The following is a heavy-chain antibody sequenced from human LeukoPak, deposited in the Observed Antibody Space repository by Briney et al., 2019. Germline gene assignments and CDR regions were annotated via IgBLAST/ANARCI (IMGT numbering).Heavy chain of an antibody. CDR1: GFTFSNYW. J-gene: IGHJ4*02. V-gene: IGHV3-74*01. CDR3: ARALHY. CDR2: IKTDGSRT. Sequence: GGSLRLSCVASGFTFSNYWMHWVRQAPGKGLVWVSRIKTDGSRTNYADSVKGRFTISRDNAKNTVYLEMNSLRSEDTAVYYCARALHYWGQGTLVTVSS.